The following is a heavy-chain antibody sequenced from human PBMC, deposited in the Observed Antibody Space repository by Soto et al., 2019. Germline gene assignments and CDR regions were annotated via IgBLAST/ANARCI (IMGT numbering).Heavy chain of an antibody. CDR1: GFTFSNYA. CDR3: AKAQMATTVDY. V-gene: IGHV3-23*01. D-gene: IGHD1-1*01. Sequence: EVQLLESGGGLVQPGKSLRLSCTASGFTFSNYAMNWVRQAPGKGPEWVSSIGGSGRSPYYADSVKGRFTISRDNSKNTLYLERNSLRAEDTAVYYCAKAQMATTVDYWGQGTLVTVSS. CDR2: IGGSGRSP. J-gene: IGHJ4*02.